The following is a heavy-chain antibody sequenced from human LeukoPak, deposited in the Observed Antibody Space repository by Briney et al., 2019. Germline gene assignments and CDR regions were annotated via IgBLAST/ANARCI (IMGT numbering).Heavy chain of an antibody. CDR3: AKGGYYDSSGYSY. D-gene: IGHD3-22*01. V-gene: IGHV3-23*01. CDR2: ISGSSGST. J-gene: IGHJ4*02. Sequence: GGSLRLSCAASGFTFSSYAMSWVRQAPGKGLEWVSAISGSSGSTYYADSVKGRFTISRDNSKNTLYLQMNSLRAEDTAVYYRAKGGYYDSSGYSYWGQGTLVTVSS. CDR1: GFTFSSYA.